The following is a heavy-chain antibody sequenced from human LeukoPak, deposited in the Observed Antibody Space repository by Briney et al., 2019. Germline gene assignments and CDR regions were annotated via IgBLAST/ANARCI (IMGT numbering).Heavy chain of an antibody. Sequence: PGGSLRLSCAASGFTFSSYEMNWVRQAPGKGLEWVSYISSSGSTIYYADSVKGRFTISRDNAKNSLYLQMNSLRAEDTAVYYCAREGRAYGSGSYYPTHNWFDPWGQGTLVTVSS. V-gene: IGHV3-48*03. D-gene: IGHD3-10*01. CDR2: ISSSGSTI. J-gene: IGHJ5*02. CDR3: AREGRAYGSGSYYPTHNWFDP. CDR1: GFTFSSYE.